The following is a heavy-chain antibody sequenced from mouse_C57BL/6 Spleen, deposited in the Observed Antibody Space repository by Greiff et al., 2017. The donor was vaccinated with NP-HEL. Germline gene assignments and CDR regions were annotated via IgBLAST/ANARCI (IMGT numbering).Heavy chain of an antibody. V-gene: IGHV3-6*01. Sequence: VQLQQSGPGLVKPSQSLSLTCSVTGYSITSGYYWNWIRQFPGNKLEWMGYISYDGSNNYNPSLKNRISITRDTSKNQFFLKLNSVTTEDTATYYCAGYDYDRGYFDVWGTGTTVTVSS. CDR1: GYSITSGYY. J-gene: IGHJ1*03. D-gene: IGHD2-4*01. CDR2: ISYDGSN. CDR3: AGYDYDRGYFDV.